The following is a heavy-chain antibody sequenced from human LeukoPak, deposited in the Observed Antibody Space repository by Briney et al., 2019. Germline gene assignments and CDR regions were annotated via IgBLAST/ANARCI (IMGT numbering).Heavy chain of an antibody. CDR1: GFTFSSYG. J-gene: IGHJ5*02. D-gene: IGHD5-12*01. CDR2: ISYDGSNK. Sequence: GGSLRLSCAASGFTFSSYGMHWVRQAPGKGLEWVAVISYDGSNKYYADSVKGRFTISRDNSKNTLYLQMNSLRAEDTAVYYCAKLLATGWFDPWGQGTLVTVSS. V-gene: IGHV3-30*18. CDR3: AKLLATGWFDP.